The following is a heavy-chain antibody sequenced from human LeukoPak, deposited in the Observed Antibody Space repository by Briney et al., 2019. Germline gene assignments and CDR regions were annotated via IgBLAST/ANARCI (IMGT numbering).Heavy chain of an antibody. J-gene: IGHJ4*02. V-gene: IGHV3-11*06. CDR2: ISSSSYT. Sequence: GGSLRLSCAASGFTFSDYYMSWIRQAPGKGLEWVSYISSSSYTNYADSVKGRFTISRDNAKNSLYLQMNSLRAEDTAVYYCARRKASLRTPAFDYWGQGTLVTVSS. CDR3: ARRKASLRTPAFDY. CDR1: GFTFSDYY. D-gene: IGHD1-1*01.